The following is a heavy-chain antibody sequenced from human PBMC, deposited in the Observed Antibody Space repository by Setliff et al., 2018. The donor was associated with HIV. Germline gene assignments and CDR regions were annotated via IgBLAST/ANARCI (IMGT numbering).Heavy chain of an antibody. CDR3: ARERITMIVRWFDP. V-gene: IGHV1-2*02. Sequence: ASVKVSCKASGYTFTGYYMHWVRQAPGQGLEWMGWINPNSGDTNYAQKFQGRVTMTTDTSFSTAYMELSRLRSDDTAVYYCARERITMIVRWFDPWGQGTLVTVSS. CDR2: INPNSGDT. CDR1: GYTFTGYY. J-gene: IGHJ5*02. D-gene: IGHD3-22*01.